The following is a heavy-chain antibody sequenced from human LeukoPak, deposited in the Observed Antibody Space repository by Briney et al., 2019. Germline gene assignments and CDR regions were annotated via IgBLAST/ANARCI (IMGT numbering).Heavy chain of an antibody. CDR3: ANPGCGGDCFDGAFDM. CDR2: IRYDGSNK. J-gene: IGHJ3*02. Sequence: GGSLRLSCAAFGFTFSSYGMHSVRQAPGKGLEWGAFIRYDGSNKYYADSVKDRFPISRDNSKNTLYLQMNSLTAEATAVYYCANPGCGGDCFDGAFDMWAQGTMVSVSS. D-gene: IGHD2-21*01. V-gene: IGHV3-30*02. CDR1: GFTFSSYG.